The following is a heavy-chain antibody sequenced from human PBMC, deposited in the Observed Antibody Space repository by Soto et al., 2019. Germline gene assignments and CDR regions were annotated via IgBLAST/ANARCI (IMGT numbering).Heavy chain of an antibody. CDR3: AKDYSNNLVPGYYYYYGMDV. V-gene: IGHV3-23*01. CDR2: ISGSGGST. J-gene: IGHJ6*02. CDR1: GLTFSSYA. D-gene: IGHD6-13*01. Sequence: PGGSLRLSCAASGLTFSSYAMSWVRQAPGKGLEWVSAISGSGGSTYYAESVKGRFTISRDNSKNTLYLQMNSLRAEDTAVYYCAKDYSNNLVPGYYYYYGMDVWGQGTTVTVSS.